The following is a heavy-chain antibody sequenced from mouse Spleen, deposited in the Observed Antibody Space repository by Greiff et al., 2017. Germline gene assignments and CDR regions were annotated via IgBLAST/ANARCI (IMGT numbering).Heavy chain of an antibody. V-gene: IGHV5-17*01. CDR3: ARLGVDY. D-gene: IGHD3-3*01. Sequence: EVQRVESGGGLVKPGGSLKLSCAASGFTFSDYGMHWVRQAPEKGLEWVAYISSGSSTIYYADTVKGRFTISRDNAKNTLFLQMTSLRSEDTAMYYCARLGVDYWGQGTSVTVSS. CDR2: ISSGSSTI. CDR1: GFTFSDYG. J-gene: IGHJ4*01.